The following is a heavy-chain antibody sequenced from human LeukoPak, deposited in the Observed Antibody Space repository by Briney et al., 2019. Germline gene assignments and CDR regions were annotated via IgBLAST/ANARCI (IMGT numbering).Heavy chain of an antibody. D-gene: IGHD6-13*01. J-gene: IGHJ4*01. CDR3: ARDHGTCWSPDY. CDR2: SSAYLSIK. CDR1: GFALTAYG. V-gene: IGHV3-23*01. Sequence: GGSLRLSCEASGFALTAYGMSWVRQAPGKGLEWVSHSSAYLSIKKYADSVKGRFTISRDNFRNTLYLQMNSLRVEDTAIYYCARDHGTCWSPDYWGPGTLVTVSS.